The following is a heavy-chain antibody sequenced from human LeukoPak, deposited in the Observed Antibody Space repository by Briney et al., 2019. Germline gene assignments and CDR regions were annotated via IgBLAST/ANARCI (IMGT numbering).Heavy chain of an antibody. J-gene: IGHJ4*02. D-gene: IGHD1-26*01. V-gene: IGHV1-46*01. CDR3: ARTPTASARASARDAY. CDR1: GYTFTSYY. CDR2: INPSGGST. Sequence: ASVKVSCKASGYTFTSYYMHWVRQAPGQGLEWMGIINPSGGSTSYAQKFQGRVTMTRDTSTSTVYMELSSLRSEDTAVYYCARTPTASARASARDAYWGQGTLVTVSS.